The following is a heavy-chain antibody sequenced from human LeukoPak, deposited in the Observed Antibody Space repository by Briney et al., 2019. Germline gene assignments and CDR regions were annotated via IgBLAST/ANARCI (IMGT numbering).Heavy chain of an antibody. V-gene: IGHV3-9*01. J-gene: IGHJ5*02. Sequence: GGSLRLSCAASGFTFDDYAMHWVRQAPGKGLEWVSGISWNSGSIGYADSVKGRFTISRDNSKNTLYLQMNSLRAEDTAVYYCARDRRRTIFGVVIIKYNWFDPWGQGTLVTVSS. D-gene: IGHD3-3*01. CDR1: GFTFDDYA. CDR2: ISWNSGSI. CDR3: ARDRRRTIFGVVIIKYNWFDP.